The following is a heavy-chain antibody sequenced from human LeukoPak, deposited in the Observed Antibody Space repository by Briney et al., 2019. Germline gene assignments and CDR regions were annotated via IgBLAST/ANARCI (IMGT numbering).Heavy chain of an antibody. V-gene: IGHV4-34*01. D-gene: IGHD3-10*01. CDR3: ALRVTMVRGVIRNWFDP. CDR1: GGSFSGYY. CDR2: INHSGST. J-gene: IGHJ5*02. Sequence: SETLSLTCAVYGGSFSGYYWSWIRQPPGKGLEWIGEINHSGSTNYSPSLKSRVTISVDTSKNQFSLKLSSVTAADTAVYYCALRVTMVRGVIRNWFDPWGQGTLVTVSS.